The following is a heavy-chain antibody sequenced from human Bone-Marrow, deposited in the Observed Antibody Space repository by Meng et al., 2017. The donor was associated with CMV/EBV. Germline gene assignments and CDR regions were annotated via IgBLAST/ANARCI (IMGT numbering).Heavy chain of an antibody. V-gene: IGHV1-69*10. Sequence: SVKLSCKASGGTFSSSAISWVPQAPGQGLEWMGEIIPILGIMNYAQKFQGRVTITADKSTSTAYMELSSLRSEDTAVYYCARDSQGGMDVWGQGTTVTVSS. CDR3: ARDSQGGMDV. CDR1: GGTFSSSA. CDR2: IIPILGIM. J-gene: IGHJ6*02.